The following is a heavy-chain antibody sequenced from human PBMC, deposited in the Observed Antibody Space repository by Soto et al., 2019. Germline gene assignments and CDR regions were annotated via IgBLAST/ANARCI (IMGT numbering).Heavy chain of an antibody. CDR3: ARDPTYFYDSSGYYDY. D-gene: IGHD3-22*01. V-gene: IGHV3-74*01. Sequence: GGSLRLSCAASGFTFSSYWMHWARQAPGKGLVWVSRINSDGSSTSYADSVKGRFTISRDNAKNTLYLQMNSLRAEDTVVYYCARDPTYFYDSSGYYDYWGQGTLVTVSS. CDR1: GFTFSSYW. CDR2: INSDGSST. J-gene: IGHJ4*02.